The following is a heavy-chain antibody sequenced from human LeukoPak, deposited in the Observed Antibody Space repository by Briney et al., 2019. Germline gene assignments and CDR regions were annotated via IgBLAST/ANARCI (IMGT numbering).Heavy chain of an antibody. J-gene: IGHJ6*02. CDR1: GGFISSLY. V-gene: IGHV4-59*07. CDR3: ARVPYYYYYGMDV. Sequence: SDTVSLLCTVCGGFISSLYWMCIRDPRGEGREGWGYKFYSRSTNYNPSLKSRFTISVDTSKKQFPLKVSSVTAADTAVYYCARVPYYYYYGMDVWGQGITVTVSS. CDR2: KFYSRST.